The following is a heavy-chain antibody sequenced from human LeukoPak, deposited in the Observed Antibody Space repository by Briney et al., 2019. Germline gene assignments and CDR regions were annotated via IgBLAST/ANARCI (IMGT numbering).Heavy chain of an antibody. CDR1: GFTFSSYS. V-gene: IGHV3-30*03. CDR3: AREYRDYDILTGYYSLDAFDI. CDR2: ISYDGSNK. Sequence: GGSLRLSCAASGFTFSSYSMNWVRQAPGKGLEWVAVISYDGSNKYYADSVKGRFTISRDNSKNTLYLQMNSLRAEDTAVYYCAREYRDYDILTGYYSLDAFDIWGQGTMVTVSS. J-gene: IGHJ3*02. D-gene: IGHD3-9*01.